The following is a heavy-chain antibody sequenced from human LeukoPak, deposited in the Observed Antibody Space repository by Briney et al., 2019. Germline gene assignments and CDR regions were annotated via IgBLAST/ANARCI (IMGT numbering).Heavy chain of an antibody. CDR1: GYTFTSYG. Sequence: ASVKVTCKSSGYTFTSYGISWLRQAPGQGLAWMGWVNPYNRDTKYPQKFQGRVTMTTDTSTSTAYMELRSLRSDDTAVYYCAREMDGQSPPQYWRQETLVTVSS. J-gene: IGHJ4*02. CDR3: AREMDGQSPPQY. D-gene: IGHD2-8*01. V-gene: IGHV1-18*01. CDR2: VNPYNRDT.